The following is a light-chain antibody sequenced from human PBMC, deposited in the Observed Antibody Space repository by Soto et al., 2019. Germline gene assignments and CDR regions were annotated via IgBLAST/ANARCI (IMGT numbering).Light chain of an antibody. CDR1: SSNIGSND. CDR2: DNN. V-gene: IGLV1-51*01. J-gene: IGLJ1*01. CDR3: GTWHSDSYV. Sequence: QSVLTQPPSVSSAPGQKVTIPCCGGSSNIGSNDVCCYQQVPGTAPKVLIYDNNKRPSGIPDRFSGSKSGTSATLGISGLQTGDEADYYCGTWHSDSYVFGSGTKVTVL.